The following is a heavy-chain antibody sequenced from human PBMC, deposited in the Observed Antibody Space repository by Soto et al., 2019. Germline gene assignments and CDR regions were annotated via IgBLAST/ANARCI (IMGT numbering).Heavy chain of an antibody. D-gene: IGHD3-16*02. V-gene: IGHV3-11*01. J-gene: IGHJ4*02. Sequence: QVQLVESGGGLVKPGGSLRLSCAASGFTFSDYYMSWIRQAPGKGLEWVSYISSSGSTIYYADSVKGRFTISRDNAKNSMYLQMNSLRAEDTAVYYCASGVYDYIWGSYRGFFGYWGQGTLVTVSS. CDR1: GFTFSDYY. CDR3: ASGVYDYIWGSYRGFFGY. CDR2: ISSSGSTI.